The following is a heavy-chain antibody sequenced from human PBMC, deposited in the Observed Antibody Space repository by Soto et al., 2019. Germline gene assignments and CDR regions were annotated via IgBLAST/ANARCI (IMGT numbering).Heavy chain of an antibody. J-gene: IGHJ6*02. V-gene: IGHV1-8*02. CDR3: GRGPSPRAPAGGTPYYYAMDV. CDR2: MNPINGAA. D-gene: IGHD6-13*01. CDR1: GYDFTAYD. Sequence: ASVKFSCKASGYDFTAYDINWVRQASGQGLEWXGWMNPINGAAGSARRFQGRVSMTRNTATGTAYLELTSLRSDDTAVYYCGRGPSPRAPAGGTPYYYAMDVWGQGTTVTVSS.